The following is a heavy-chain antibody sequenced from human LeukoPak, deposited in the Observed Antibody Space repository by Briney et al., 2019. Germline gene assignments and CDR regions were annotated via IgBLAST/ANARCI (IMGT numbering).Heavy chain of an antibody. CDR2: INPNSGGT. Sequence: ASVKISCKASGYTFTGYYMHWVRQAPGQGLEWMGWINPNSGGTNYAQKFQGRVTMTRDTSISTAYMELSRLRSDDTAVYYCAREDLYDFWSGYWGRDAFDIWGQGTMVTVSS. CDR1: GYTFTGYY. D-gene: IGHD3-3*01. J-gene: IGHJ3*02. CDR3: AREDLYDFWSGYWGRDAFDI. V-gene: IGHV1-2*02.